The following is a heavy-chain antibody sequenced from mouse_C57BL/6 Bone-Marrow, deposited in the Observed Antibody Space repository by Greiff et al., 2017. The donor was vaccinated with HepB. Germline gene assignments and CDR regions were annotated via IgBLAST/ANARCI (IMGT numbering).Heavy chain of an antibody. J-gene: IGHJ4*01. V-gene: IGHV1-39*01. CDR1: GYSFTDYN. CDR2: INPNYGTT. Sequence: EVKLMESGPELVKPGASVKISCKASGYSFTDYNMNWVKQSNGKSLEWIGVINPNYGTTSYNQKFKGKATLTVDQSSSTAYMQLNSLTSEDSAVYYCASQLGGDAMDYWGQGTSVTVSS. CDR3: ASQLGGDAMDY. D-gene: IGHD4-1*02.